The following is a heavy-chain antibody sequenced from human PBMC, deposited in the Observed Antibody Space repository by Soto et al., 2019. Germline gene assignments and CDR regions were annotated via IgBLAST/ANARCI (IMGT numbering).Heavy chain of an antibody. D-gene: IGHD3-10*01. CDR2: ISGSGDST. CDR3: AKEAGTISRGTYYFDY. Sequence: EVQLLESGGGLVQPGGSLRLSCAASGFTFSNYAMSWVRQAPGKGLEWVSAISGSGDSTYYADSVKGRFTISRDNPKNTLYLQMNSLSAEDTAVYYCAKEAGTISRGTYYFDYWGQGTLVTVSS. J-gene: IGHJ4*02. V-gene: IGHV3-23*01. CDR1: GFTFSNYA.